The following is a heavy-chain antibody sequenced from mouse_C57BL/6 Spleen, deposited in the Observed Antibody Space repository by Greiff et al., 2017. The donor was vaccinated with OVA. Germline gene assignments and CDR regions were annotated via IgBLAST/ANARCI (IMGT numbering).Heavy chain of an antibody. D-gene: IGHD1-1*01. V-gene: IGHV1-47*01. CDR3: ASGGYYACLDY. J-gene: IGHJ3*01. CDR2: FHPYNDDT. Sequence: QVQLQQSGAELVKPGASVKMSCKASGYTFTTYPIEWMKQNHGKSLEWIGNFHPYNDDTSYNEKFKGKATLTVEKSSSTAYLELSRLTSDDSAVYFCASGGYYACLDYWGQGTPVTVSA. CDR1: GYTFTTYP.